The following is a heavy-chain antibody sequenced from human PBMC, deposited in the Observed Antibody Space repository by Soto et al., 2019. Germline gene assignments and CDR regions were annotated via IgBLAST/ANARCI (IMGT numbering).Heavy chain of an antibody. CDR3: VGQRGNAFDI. D-gene: IGHD7-27*01. CDR1: GFSMSNNGVS. J-gene: IGHJ3*02. V-gene: IGHV2-5*02. CDR2: IHSDDDK. Sequence: QISLKESGPTLMKPTQTLTLTCTFSGFSMSNNGVSVGWIRQPPGKALEWLALIHSDDDKRFSPPLKSRLTITKDTSKNLVVLTMRNMDPVDSATYYRVGQRGNAFDIWGHGTMVTVSS.